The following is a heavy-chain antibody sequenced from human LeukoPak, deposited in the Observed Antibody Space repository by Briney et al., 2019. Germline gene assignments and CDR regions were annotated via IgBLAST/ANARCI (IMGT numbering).Heavy chain of an antibody. CDR1: GFTFSSYG. CDR2: ISYDGSHK. CDR3: AKGYGGDSGWYHGY. Sequence: GGSLRLSCAASGFTFSSYGMHWVRQAPGKGLEWVTVISYDGSHKYYADSVKGRFTISRDNSKNTLYLQMNSLRAEDTAVYYCAKGYGGDSGWYHGYWGQGTLVTVSS. J-gene: IGHJ4*02. D-gene: IGHD6-19*01. V-gene: IGHV3-30*18.